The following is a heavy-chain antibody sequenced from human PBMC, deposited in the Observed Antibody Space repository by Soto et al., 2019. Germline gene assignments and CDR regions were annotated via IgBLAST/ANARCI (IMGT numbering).Heavy chain of an antibody. J-gene: IGHJ4*02. CDR3: AKSGQWLVLGY. CDR2: ISYDGSNK. D-gene: IGHD6-19*01. V-gene: IGHV3-30-3*02. CDR1: GFTFSSYA. Sequence: PGGSLRLSCAASGFTFSSYAMHWGRQAPGKGLEWVAVISYDGSNKYYAGSVKGRFTISRDNSKNTLYLQMNSLRAEDTAVYYCAKSGQWLVLGYWGQGTLVTVSS.